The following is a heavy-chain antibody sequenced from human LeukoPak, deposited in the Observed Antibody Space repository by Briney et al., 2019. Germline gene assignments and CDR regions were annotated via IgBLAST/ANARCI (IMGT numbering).Heavy chain of an antibody. CDR1: GGSISTSNYY. CDR2: SYHSGST. Sequence: SETLSLTCTVSGGSISTSNYYWSWIRQPPGKGLEWIGYSYHSGSTNYNPSLMSRVTISVDTSKNQFSLKLSSVTAADTAVYYCAGYGDFFDYWGQGTLVTVSS. J-gene: IGHJ4*02. V-gene: IGHV4-61*01. CDR3: AGYGDFFDY. D-gene: IGHD4-17*01.